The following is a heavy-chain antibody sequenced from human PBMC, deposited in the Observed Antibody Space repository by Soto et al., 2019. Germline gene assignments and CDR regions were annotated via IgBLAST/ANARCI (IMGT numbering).Heavy chain of an antibody. CDR3: AKDISFDTSAYNF. J-gene: IGHJ4*02. CDR2: LSGDGTTT. V-gene: IGHV3-23*01. CDR1: GFTFSTYG. D-gene: IGHD3-22*01. Sequence: EVQLLESGGGLVQPGGSLRLSCTASGFTFSTYGMSWVRQAPGKGLEWVSRLSGDGTTTYYIDSVKGRFTISRDNSRNTLSLQTNSLRTEDTAIYYCAKDISFDTSAYNFWGQGILVAVSS.